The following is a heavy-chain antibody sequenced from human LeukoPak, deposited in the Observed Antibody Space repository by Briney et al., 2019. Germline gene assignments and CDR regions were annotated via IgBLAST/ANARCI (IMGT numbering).Heavy chain of an antibody. Sequence: SETLSLTCAVYGGSFSGYYWSWIRQPPGKGLEWIGEINHSGSTNYNPSLKSRVTISVDTSKNQFSLKLSSVTAADTAVYYCARGLSGYYGGFDYWGQGTLVTVSS. CDR1: GGSFSGYY. CDR2: INHSGST. J-gene: IGHJ4*02. D-gene: IGHD3-22*01. CDR3: ARGLSGYYGGFDY. V-gene: IGHV4-34*01.